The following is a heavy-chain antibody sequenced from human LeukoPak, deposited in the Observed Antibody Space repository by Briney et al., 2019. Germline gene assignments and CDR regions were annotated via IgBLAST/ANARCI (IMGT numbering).Heavy chain of an antibody. CDR3: ARVGQKLDRGYYYYGMDV. CDR1: GFTFSSYA. Sequence: PGRSLRLSCAASGFTFSSYAMHWVRQAPGKGLEWVAVISYDGSNKYYADSVKGRFTISRDNSKNTLYLQMNSLRAEDTAVYYCARVGQKLDRGYYYYGMDVWGQGTTVTVSS. V-gene: IGHV3-30-3*01. CDR2: ISYDGSNK. D-gene: IGHD6-13*01. J-gene: IGHJ6*02.